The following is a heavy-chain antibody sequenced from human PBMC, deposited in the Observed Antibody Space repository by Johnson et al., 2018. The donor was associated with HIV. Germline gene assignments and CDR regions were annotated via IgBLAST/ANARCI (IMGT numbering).Heavy chain of an antibody. CDR2: ISSSGSTI. Sequence: QVHLVESGGGVVQPGRSLRLSCASSGFTFSSNYMSWVRQAPGKGLEWVSYISSSGSTIQYADSVKGRFTISRNNAKNSLYLQMNSLRAEDTAVYYCANLGDYGGNNGFDIWGQGTMVTVSS. J-gene: IGHJ3*02. CDR1: GFTFSSNY. CDR3: ANLGDYGGNNGFDI. V-gene: IGHV3-11*04. D-gene: IGHD4-23*01.